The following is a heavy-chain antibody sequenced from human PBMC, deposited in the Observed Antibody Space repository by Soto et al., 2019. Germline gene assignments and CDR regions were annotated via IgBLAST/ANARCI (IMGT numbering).Heavy chain of an antibody. CDR1: GYTFTSYD. CDR3: ARTGGTRYFDWLGSYYYYYYKDV. CDR2: MNPNSGNT. V-gene: IGHV1-8*01. J-gene: IGHJ6*03. D-gene: IGHD3-9*01. Sequence: GASVKVSCKASGYTFTSYDINWVRQATGQGLEWMGWMNPNSGNTGYAQKFQGRVTMTRNTSISTAYMELSSLRSEDTAVYYCARTGGTRYFDWLGSYYYYYYKDVWGKGTTVTVSS.